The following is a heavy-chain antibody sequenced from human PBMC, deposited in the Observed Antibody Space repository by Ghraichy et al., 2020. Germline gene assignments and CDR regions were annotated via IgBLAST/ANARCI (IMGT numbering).Heavy chain of an antibody. CDR1: GGSFSGYY. Sequence: SETLSLTCAVYGGSFSGYYWSWIRQPPGKGLEWIGEINHSGSTNYNPSLKSRVTISVDTSKNQFSLKLSSVTAADTAVYYCAREAASSYYYDSSGYYIVWGQGTLVTVSS. CDR2: INHSGST. CDR3: AREAASSYYYDSSGYYIV. D-gene: IGHD3-22*01. J-gene: IGHJ4*02. V-gene: IGHV4-34*01.